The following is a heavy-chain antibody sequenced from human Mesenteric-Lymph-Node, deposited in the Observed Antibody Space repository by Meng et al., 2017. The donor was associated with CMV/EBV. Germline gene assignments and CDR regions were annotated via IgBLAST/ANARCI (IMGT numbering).Heavy chain of an antibody. D-gene: IGHD4-23*01. J-gene: IGHJ4*02. V-gene: IGHV4-31*02. Sequence: SGGSISSGGYYWSWIRQHPGKGLEWIGYIYYSGRTYYNPSLKSRVTISVDTSKNQFSLKLSSVTAADTAVYYCARAKGGNRDNYFDYWGQGTLVTVSS. CDR2: IYYSGRT. CDR3: ARAKGGNRDNYFDY. CDR1: GGSISSGGYY.